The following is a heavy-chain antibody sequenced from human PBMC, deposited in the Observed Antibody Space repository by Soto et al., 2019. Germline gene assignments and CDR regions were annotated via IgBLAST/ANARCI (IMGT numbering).Heavy chain of an antibody. J-gene: IGHJ4*02. CDR1: GFTFSPFW. CDR3: ARGSNHFDY. Sequence: EVQLVESGGGLVQPGGSLRLSCAASGFTFSPFWMHWVRQVPGKGPVWVSRINSDGNSTSYADSVKGRFTISRDNAKNTLYLQMNCLRAEDTAVYYCARGSNHFDYWGQGTLVTVSS. V-gene: IGHV3-74*01. D-gene: IGHD4-4*01. CDR2: INSDGNST.